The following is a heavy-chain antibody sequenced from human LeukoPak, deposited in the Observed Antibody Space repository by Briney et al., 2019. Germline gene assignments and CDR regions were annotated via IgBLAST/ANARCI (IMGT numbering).Heavy chain of an antibody. CDR3: ARADRLHGGPYLIGP. CDR2: INPNSGGT. CDR1: GYSFTDYY. D-gene: IGHD2-21*01. V-gene: IGHV1-2*02. Sequence: ASVKVSCKTSGYSFTDYYMHWVRQAPGQGLEWMGWINPNSGGTSSAQKFQGRVTMTRDTSITTVYMEVSWLTSDDTAIYYCARADRLHGGPYLIGPWGQGTLVTVS. J-gene: IGHJ5*02.